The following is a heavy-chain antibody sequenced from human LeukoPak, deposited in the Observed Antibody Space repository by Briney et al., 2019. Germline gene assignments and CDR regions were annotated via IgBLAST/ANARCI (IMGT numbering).Heavy chain of an antibody. CDR1: GYTFTGYY. J-gene: IGHJ4*02. CDR2: INPNSGGT. Sequence: ASVKVSCKASGYTFTGYYMHWVRQAPGQGLEWMGWINPNSGGTNYAQKFQGWVTMTRDTSISTAYMELSRLRSDDTAVYYYARATFRGGVVPAAMIYWGQGTLVTVSS. CDR3: ARATFRGGVVPAAMIY. V-gene: IGHV1-2*04. D-gene: IGHD2-2*01.